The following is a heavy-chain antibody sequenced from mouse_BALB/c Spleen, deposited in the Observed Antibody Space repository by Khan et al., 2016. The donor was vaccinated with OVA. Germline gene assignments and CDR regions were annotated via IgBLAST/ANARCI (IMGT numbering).Heavy chain of an antibody. CDR2: ISYSGNT. V-gene: IGHV3-2*02. D-gene: IGHD1-1*01. CDR3: ARIYGGDFDY. Sequence: EVKLLESGPGLVKPSQSLSLTCTVTGYSITSDYAWNWIRQFPGNKLDWMGYISYSGNTKYNPSLKSRISITRDTSENQFFLQLNSVTIEDTATYYCARIYGGDFDYWGQGTTLTVSS. J-gene: IGHJ2*01. CDR1: GYSITSDYA.